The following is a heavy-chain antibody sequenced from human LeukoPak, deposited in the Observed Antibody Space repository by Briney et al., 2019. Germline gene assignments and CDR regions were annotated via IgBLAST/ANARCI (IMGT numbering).Heavy chain of an antibody. Sequence: SETLSLTCAVYGGSFSGHYGSWIRQPPGKGLEWIGEISPRGSTNYSPSLKSRVTISGDTSKNQFSLKLTSVTAADTAVYFCARESGDTRTVNSFDFWGRGTLITVSS. CDR2: ISPRGST. J-gene: IGHJ4*01. CDR1: GGSFSGHY. D-gene: IGHD2-21*01. V-gene: IGHV4-34*01. CDR3: ARESGDTRTVNSFDF.